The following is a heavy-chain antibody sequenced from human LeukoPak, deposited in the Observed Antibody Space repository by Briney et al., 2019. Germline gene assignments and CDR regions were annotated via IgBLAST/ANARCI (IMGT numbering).Heavy chain of an antibody. CDR1: GGSFSGYY. J-gene: IGHJ5*02. Sequence: SETLSLTCAVYGGSFSGYYWSWIRQPPGKGLEWIGEINHSGSTNYNPSLKSRVTISVDTSKNQFSLKLSSVTAADTAVYYCARGHIQSYYYGSGGFDPWGQGTLVTVSS. CDR3: ARGHIQSYYYGSGGFDP. D-gene: IGHD3-10*01. CDR2: INHSGST. V-gene: IGHV4-34*01.